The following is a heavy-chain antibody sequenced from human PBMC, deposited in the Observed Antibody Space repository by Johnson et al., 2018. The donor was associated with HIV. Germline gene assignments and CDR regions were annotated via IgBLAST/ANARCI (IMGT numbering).Heavy chain of an antibody. CDR2: IYSGGST. V-gene: IGHV3-NL1*01. Sequence: QVQLVESGGGVVQPGRSLRLSCAASGFTFSSYDMHWVRQAPGKGLEWVAVIYSGGSTYYADSVKGRFTLSRDNSKNTLYLQMNSLRAEDTAVYYCARDRGYSSSSANAFDIWGQGTMVTVSS. CDR3: ARDRGYSSSSANAFDI. J-gene: IGHJ3*02. CDR1: GFTFSSYD. D-gene: IGHD6-6*01.